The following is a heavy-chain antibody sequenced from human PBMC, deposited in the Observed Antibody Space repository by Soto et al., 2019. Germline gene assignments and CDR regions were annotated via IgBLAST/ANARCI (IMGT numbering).Heavy chain of an antibody. J-gene: IGHJ6*02. CDR1: GFTFNYYP. Sequence: QLVESGGGVVQPGGSLRLSCAASGFTFNYYPMHWVRQAPGKGLEWVAVVSFDGSNKYYADSVKGRFTISKDNSTNTLYLQMNSLRREDTAVYYCARLPGPLVAVLYIYPLDGREAMSDVDVWGQGTTVTVSS. CDR3: ARLPGPLVAVLYIYPLDGREAMSDVDV. V-gene: IGHV3-30-3*01. CDR2: VSFDGSNK. D-gene: IGHD6-19*01.